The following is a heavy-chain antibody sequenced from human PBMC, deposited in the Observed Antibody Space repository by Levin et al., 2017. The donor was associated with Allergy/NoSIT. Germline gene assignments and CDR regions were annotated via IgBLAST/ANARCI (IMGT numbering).Heavy chain of an antibody. V-gene: IGHV1-2*06. J-gene: IGHJ5*02. CDR1: GYTFTGYY. CDR3: ARDLDLRGGWFDP. CDR2: INPNSGGT. Sequence: GESLKISCKASGYTFTGYYMHWVRQAPGQGLEWMGRINPNSGGTNYAQKFQGRVTMTRDTSISTAYMELSSLRSDDTAVYYCARDLDLRGGWFDPWGQGTLVTVSS. D-gene: IGHD3-16*01.